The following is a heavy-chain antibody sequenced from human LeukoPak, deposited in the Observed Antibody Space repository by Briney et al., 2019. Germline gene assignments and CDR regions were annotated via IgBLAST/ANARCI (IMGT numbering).Heavy chain of an antibody. CDR3: AKGSGSSCYSPCDY. V-gene: IGHV3-23*05. Sequence: YADAVKGRFTISRDNSKDTLYLQMDSLRPEDTAVYYCAKGSGSSCYSPCDYWGQGILVTVSS. D-gene: IGHD2-15*01. J-gene: IGHJ4*02.